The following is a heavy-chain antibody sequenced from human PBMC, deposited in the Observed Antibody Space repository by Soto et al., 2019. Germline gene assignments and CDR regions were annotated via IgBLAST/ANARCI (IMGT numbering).Heavy chain of an antibody. CDR3: AREGHDYYGSGSYQYYYGMDV. CDR2: IIPIFGTA. CDR1: GGTFSSYA. Sequence: QVQLVQSGAEVKKPGSSVKVSCKASGGTFSSYAISWVRQAPGQGLEWMGGIIPIFGTANYAQKFQGRVTITADESTSTAYMELSSLRSEDTAVYYCAREGHDYYGSGSYQYYYGMDVWGQGTTVTVSS. D-gene: IGHD3-10*01. J-gene: IGHJ6*02. V-gene: IGHV1-69*01.